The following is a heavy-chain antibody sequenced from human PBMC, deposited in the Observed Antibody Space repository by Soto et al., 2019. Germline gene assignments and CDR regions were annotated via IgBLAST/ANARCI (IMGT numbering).Heavy chain of an antibody. J-gene: IGHJ4*02. CDR2: INPNSGGT. Sequence: ASVKVSCKASGYTFTGYYMHWVRQAPGQGLEWMGWINPNSGGTNYAQQFQGWVTMTRDTSISTAYMELSRLRSDVTAVYYCARDGKRVTTFDFWGQGTLVTVST. V-gene: IGHV1-2*04. D-gene: IGHD4-17*01. CDR3: ARDGKRVTTFDF. CDR1: GYTFTGYY.